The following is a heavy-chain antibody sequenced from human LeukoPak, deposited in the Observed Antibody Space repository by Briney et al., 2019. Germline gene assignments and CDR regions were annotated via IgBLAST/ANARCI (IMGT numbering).Heavy chain of an antibody. CDR1: GFTFSSYA. J-gene: IGHJ6*03. D-gene: IGHD1-7*01. CDR3: AKGGWNYGGVQRFADYYYYYYMDV. V-gene: IGHV3-23*01. Sequence: GGSLRLSCAASGFTFSSYAMSWVRQAPGKGLEWVSAISGSGGSTYYADSVKGRFTISRDNSKNTLYLQMNSLRAEDTAVYYCAKGGWNYGGVQRFADYYYYYYMDVWGKGTTVTVSS. CDR2: ISGSGGST.